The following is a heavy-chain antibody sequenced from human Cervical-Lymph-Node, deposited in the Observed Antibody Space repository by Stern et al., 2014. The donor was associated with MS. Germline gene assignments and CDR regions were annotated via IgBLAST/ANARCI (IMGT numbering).Heavy chain of an antibody. V-gene: IGHV4-34*01. D-gene: IGHD4-17*01. CDR1: GGSFSGYY. CDR3: ARLWASTTVRTFWFDP. J-gene: IGHJ5*02. CDR2: IDITESN. Sequence: QVQLQQWGAGLLKPSETLSLTCAVYGGSFSGYYWSWIRQSPGKGLEWIGEIDITESNNYNPSPESRVTISLDTSKNQFSLKLNSVTAADTAVYYCARLWASTTVRTFWFDPWGQGTLVTVPS.